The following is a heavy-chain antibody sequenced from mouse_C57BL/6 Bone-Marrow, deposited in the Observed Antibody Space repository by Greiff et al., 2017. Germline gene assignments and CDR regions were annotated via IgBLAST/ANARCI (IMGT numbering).Heavy chain of an antibody. V-gene: IGHV1-64*01. D-gene: IGHD2-3*01. Sequence: QVQLQQPGAELVKPGASVTLSCTASGYTFTSYWMHWVKQRPGQGLEWIGMIYPNSGSTNYNEKFKSKATLTVDKSSSTAYMQLSSLTSEDSAVYYCATPDGYYVAWFAYWGQGTLVTVSA. CDR1: GYTFTSYW. CDR2: IYPNSGST. CDR3: ATPDGYYVAWFAY. J-gene: IGHJ3*01.